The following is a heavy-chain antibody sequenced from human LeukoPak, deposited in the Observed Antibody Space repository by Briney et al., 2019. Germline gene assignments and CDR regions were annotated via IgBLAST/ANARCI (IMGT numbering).Heavy chain of an antibody. CDR3: AKGDVDSPTNFYH. J-gene: IGHJ4*02. V-gene: IGHV3-43*01. CDR1: GFLFDDYT. Sequence: PGGPLSLFCAVSGFLFDDYTVLGARDARGGGRVGVSLINWDGGSRYYAAYAKDHYTVPRDNSKNALYLQMNSLRTEDTALYYCAKGDVDSPTNFYHSGPETPVTVSS. CDR2: INWDGGSR. D-gene: IGHD5-18*01.